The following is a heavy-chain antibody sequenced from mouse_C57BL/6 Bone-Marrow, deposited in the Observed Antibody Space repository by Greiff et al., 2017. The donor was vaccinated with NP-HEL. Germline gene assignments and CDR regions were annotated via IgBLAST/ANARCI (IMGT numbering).Heavy chain of an antibody. CDR2: IDPETGGT. Sequence: QVQLQQSGAELVRPGASVTLSCKASGYTFTVYEMHWVKQTPVHGLEWIGAIDPETGGTAYNQKFKGKAILTADKSSSTAYMELRSLASEDSAVYYCTRWGGTPFDYWGQGTTLTVSS. CDR3: TRWGGTPFDY. V-gene: IGHV1-15*01. CDR1: GYTFTVYE. D-gene: IGHD4-1*01. J-gene: IGHJ2*01.